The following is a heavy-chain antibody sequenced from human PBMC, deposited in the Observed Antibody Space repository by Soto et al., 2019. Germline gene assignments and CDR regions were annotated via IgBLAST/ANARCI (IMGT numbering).Heavy chain of an antibody. CDR1: GGSISSSSYY. CDR3: ARHGIGSSWYPGWFDP. J-gene: IGHJ5*02. CDR2: IYYSGST. Sequence: QLQLQESGPGLVKPSETLSLTCTVSGGSISSSSYYWGWIRQPPGKVLEWIGSIYYSGSTYYNPSLKSRVTISVDTSKNQFSLKLSSVTAADTAVYYCARHGIGSSWYPGWFDPWGQGTLVTVSS. D-gene: IGHD6-13*01. V-gene: IGHV4-39*01.